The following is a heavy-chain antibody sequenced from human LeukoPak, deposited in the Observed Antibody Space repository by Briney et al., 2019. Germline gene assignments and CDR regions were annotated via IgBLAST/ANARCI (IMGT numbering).Heavy chain of an antibody. D-gene: IGHD1-26*01. CDR1: GGSISSSSYY. V-gene: IGHV4-39*07. Sequence: SETLSLTCTVSGGSISSSSYYWGWIRQPPGKGLEWIGTIYYSGSTYYNPSLKSRVTISVDTSKNQFSLKLTSVTAADTAVYYCARGTVSTRWELRNWGQGTLVTVSS. CDR3: ARGTVSTRWELRN. CDR2: IYYSGST. J-gene: IGHJ4*02.